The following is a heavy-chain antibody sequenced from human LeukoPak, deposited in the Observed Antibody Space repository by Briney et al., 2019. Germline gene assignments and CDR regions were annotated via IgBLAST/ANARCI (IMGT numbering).Heavy chain of an antibody. CDR2: ISSSGSTI. CDR3: ARVRYDYVWGSWSYYYYYMDV. J-gene: IGHJ6*03. D-gene: IGHD3-16*01. CDR1: GGSISSSSYY. V-gene: IGHV3-11*04. Sequence: PSETLSLTCTVSGGSISSSSYYWGWIRQPPGKGLEWVSYISSSGSTIYYADSVKGRFTISRDNAKNSLYLQMNSLRAEDTAVYYCARVRYDYVWGSWSYYYYYMDVWGKGTTVTVSS.